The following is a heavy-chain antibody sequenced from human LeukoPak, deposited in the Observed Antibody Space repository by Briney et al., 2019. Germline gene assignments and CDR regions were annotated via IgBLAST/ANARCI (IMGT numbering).Heavy chain of an antibody. J-gene: IGHJ4*02. D-gene: IGHD6-19*01. V-gene: IGHV4-31*03. Sequence: KASETLSLTCTVSGGSISSGGYYWSWIRQHPGKGLEWIGYISYSESTSYNPSLKSRVTISVDTSKNQFSLRLSSVTAADTAVYYCARGVAVWGQGALVTVSS. CDR3: ARGVAV. CDR2: ISYSEST. CDR1: GGSISSGGYY.